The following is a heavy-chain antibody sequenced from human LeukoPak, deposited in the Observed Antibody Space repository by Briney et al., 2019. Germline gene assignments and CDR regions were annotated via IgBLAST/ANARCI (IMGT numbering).Heavy chain of an antibody. CDR3: ARGVGCSGGTCYSVYWLDP. CDR1: GGSFSGYY. J-gene: IGHJ5*02. D-gene: IGHD2-15*01. Sequence: SETLSLTCAVYGGSFSGYYWSWIRQPPGKGLEWIGYVHYSGNTKYSSSLRSRVTTSVDTSRSQFSLKLNSVTAADTAVYYCARGVGCSGGTCYSVYWLDPWGQGTLVTVSS. CDR2: VHYSGNT. V-gene: IGHV4-59*01.